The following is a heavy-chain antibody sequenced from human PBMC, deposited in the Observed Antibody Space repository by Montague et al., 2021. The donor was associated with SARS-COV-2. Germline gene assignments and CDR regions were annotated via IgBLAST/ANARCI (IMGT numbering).Heavy chain of an antibody. D-gene: IGHD5-12*01. Sequence: SLRLSCAASGFIFGDYDMTWVRQAPGKGLEWVSHINGSGSKTYYADSVKGRFTISRDTANNSVYLQMNFLGAEDTAVYYCARDQGGYGTFDIWGQGTMVTVSS. CDR3: ARDQGGYGTFDI. CDR2: INGSGSKT. CDR1: GFIFGDYD. V-gene: IGHV3-11*01. J-gene: IGHJ3*02.